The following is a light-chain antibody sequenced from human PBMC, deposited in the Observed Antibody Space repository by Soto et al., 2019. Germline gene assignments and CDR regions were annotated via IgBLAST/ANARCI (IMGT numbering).Light chain of an antibody. Sequence: EIVMTQFPATLSVSPGERATLSCRASQRVSSNLAWYQQKPGQAPRLLIYGASTRATGIPARFSGSGSETEFTLTISSLQSEDFAVYYCQQYNNWPPWTFGQGTKVEIK. CDR2: GAS. J-gene: IGKJ1*01. V-gene: IGKV3-15*01. CDR3: QQYNNWPPWT. CDR1: QRVSSN.